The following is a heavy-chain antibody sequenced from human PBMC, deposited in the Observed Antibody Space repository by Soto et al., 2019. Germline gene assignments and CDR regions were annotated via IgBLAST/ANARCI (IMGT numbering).Heavy chain of an antibody. CDR1: GYTFTGYF. D-gene: IGHD5-18*01. V-gene: IGHV1-2*02. Sequence: QVQLVQSGAEVKNPGASAKVFCKASGYTFTGYFIHWVRQAPGQGLEWMGWINPNSGGTKYAQKFQGRVTLTRDTSISTAYMELSRLRSDDTAVYYCAREAMASSVFGYWGQGTLVTVSS. CDR2: INPNSGGT. CDR3: AREAMASSVFGY. J-gene: IGHJ4*02.